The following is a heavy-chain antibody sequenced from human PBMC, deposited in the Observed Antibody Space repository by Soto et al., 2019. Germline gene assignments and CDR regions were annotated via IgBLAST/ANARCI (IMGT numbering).Heavy chain of an antibody. J-gene: IGHJ4*02. Sequence: PSETLSLTCTVSGGSISSSSYYWGWIRQPPGKGLEWIGSIYYSGSTYYNPSLKSRVTISVDTSKNQFSLKLSSVTAADTAVYYCARHLVAGTADFDSWGQGNLVTASS. V-gene: IGHV4-39*01. CDR2: IYYSGST. D-gene: IGHD6-19*01. CDR3: ARHLVAGTADFDS. CDR1: GGSISSSSYY.